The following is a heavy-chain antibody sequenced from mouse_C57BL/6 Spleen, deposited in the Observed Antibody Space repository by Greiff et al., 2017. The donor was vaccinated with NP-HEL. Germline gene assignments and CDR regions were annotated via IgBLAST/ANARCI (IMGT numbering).Heavy chain of an antibody. Sequence: QVQLQQSGPELVKPGASVKISCKASGYAFSSSWMNWVKQRPGQGLEWIGRIYPGDGDTNYNGKFKGKATLTVDKSSSTAYMQLSSLTSEDSAVYFCARSGYFGYWGQGTTLTGSS. CDR3: ARSGYFGY. V-gene: IGHV1-82*01. CDR2: IYPGDGDT. J-gene: IGHJ2*01. CDR1: GYAFSSSW. D-gene: IGHD3-2*02.